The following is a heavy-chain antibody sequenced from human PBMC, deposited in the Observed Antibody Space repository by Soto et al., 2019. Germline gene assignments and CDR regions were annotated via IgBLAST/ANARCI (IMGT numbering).Heavy chain of an antibody. Sequence: QVQLVESGGGVVQPGRSLRLSCAASGFTFSSYGMHWVRQAPGKGLEWVAVISYDGSNKYYADSVKGRFTISRDNSKNTLYLQMSSLRAEDTAVYYCAKMGNYGEARYNWYFDLWCRGTLVTVSS. CDR3: AKMGNYGEARYNWYFDL. CDR2: ISYDGSNK. D-gene: IGHD4-17*01. J-gene: IGHJ2*01. CDR1: GFTFSSYG. V-gene: IGHV3-30*18.